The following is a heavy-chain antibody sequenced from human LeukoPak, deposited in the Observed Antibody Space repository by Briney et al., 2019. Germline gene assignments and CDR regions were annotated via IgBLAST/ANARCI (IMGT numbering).Heavy chain of an antibody. CDR3: ARAYYYYMDV. CDR1: GGSFSDYY. J-gene: IGHJ6*03. V-gene: IGHV4-34*01. CDR2: INDSGST. Sequence: SETLSLTCAVYGGSFSDYYRSWIRQPPGKGLEWIGEINDSGSTYYNPSLRSRVTMSIDTSKNQFSLKLTSVTAADTAVYYCARAYYYYMDVWGKGPRSPSP.